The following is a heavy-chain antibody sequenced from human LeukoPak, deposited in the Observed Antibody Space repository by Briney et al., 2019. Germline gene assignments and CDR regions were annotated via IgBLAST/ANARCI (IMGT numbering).Heavy chain of an antibody. V-gene: IGHV3-23*01. CDR2: ISGSGGSK. J-gene: IGHJ4*02. CDR3: AKGDLDWLLEED. D-gene: IGHD3-9*01. Sequence: GGSLRLSCAASGFTFSSYAMSWVRQAPGKGLEWVSAISGSGGSKYYADSVKGRFTISRDNSKNTLYLQMNSLRAEDTAVYYCAKGDLDWLLEEDWGQGTLVTVSS. CDR1: GFTFSSYA.